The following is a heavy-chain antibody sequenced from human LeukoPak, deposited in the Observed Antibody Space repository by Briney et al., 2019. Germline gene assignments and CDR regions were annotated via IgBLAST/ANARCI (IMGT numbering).Heavy chain of an antibody. CDR3: ARDRGYYFDY. J-gene: IGHJ4*02. CDR2: ISYDGSNK. Sequence: GSLRLSCAASGFTFSSYAMHWVRQAPGKGLEWVAVISYDGSNKYYADSVKGRFTISRDNSKNTLYLQMNSLRAEDTAVYYCARDRGYYFDYWGQGTLVTVSS. V-gene: IGHV3-30-3*01. CDR1: GFTFSSYA.